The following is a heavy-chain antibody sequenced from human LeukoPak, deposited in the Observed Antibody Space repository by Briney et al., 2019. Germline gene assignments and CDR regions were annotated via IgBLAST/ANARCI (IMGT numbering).Heavy chain of an antibody. D-gene: IGHD3-10*01. CDR1: GFTFTTYS. V-gene: IGHV3-11*01. J-gene: IGHJ6*03. CDR3: ARTDIRGVIYYYYYMDV. Sequence: PGGSLRLSCEASGFTFTTYSMSWIRQAPGKGLEWVSYISSSGSTIYYADSVKGRFTISRDNAKNSLYLQMNSLRAEDTAVYYCARTDIRGVIYYYYYMDVWGKGTTVTISS. CDR2: ISSSGSTI.